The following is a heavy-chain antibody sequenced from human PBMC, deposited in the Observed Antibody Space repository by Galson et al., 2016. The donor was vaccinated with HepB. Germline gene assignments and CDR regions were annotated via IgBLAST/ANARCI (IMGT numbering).Heavy chain of an antibody. Sequence: SETLSLTCTVSGDSISISGYYWGWIRQPPGKGLEWIGSIDHSGSTYYNPSLKSRLTISLDKSKNEFSLRLSSVAAADTAIYYCARNYFGLGSSTFYYGLDVWGQGTTVTVSS. D-gene: IGHD3-10*01. CDR3: ARNYFGLGSSTFYYGLDV. CDR1: GDSISISGYY. CDR2: IDHSGST. J-gene: IGHJ6*02. V-gene: IGHV4-39*07.